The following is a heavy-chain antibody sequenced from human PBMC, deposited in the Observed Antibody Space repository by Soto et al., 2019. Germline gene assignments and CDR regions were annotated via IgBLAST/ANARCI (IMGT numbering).Heavy chain of an antibody. J-gene: IGHJ4*02. CDR3: AKSIYDILTGSDY. CDR1: EFTFSNNW. D-gene: IGHD3-9*01. Sequence: PGGSLRLSCAASEFTFSNNWMHWVRQAPGKGLEWVSGISGSGGSTYYADSVKGRFTISRDNSKDTLYLQMNSLRAEDTAVYYCAKSIYDILTGSDYWGQGTLVTVSS. V-gene: IGHV3-23*01. CDR2: ISGSGGST.